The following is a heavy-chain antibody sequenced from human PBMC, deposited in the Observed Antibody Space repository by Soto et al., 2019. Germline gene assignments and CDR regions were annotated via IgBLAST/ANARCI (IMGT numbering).Heavy chain of an antibody. Sequence: GASVKVSCKASGGTFSSYAISWVRQAPGQGLEWMGGIIPIFGTANYAQKFQGRVTITADKSTSTAYMELSSLRSEDTAVYYCARFAHPDYYYYSGMDVWGQGTKVTVSS. J-gene: IGHJ6*02. CDR2: IIPIFGTA. CDR1: GGTFSSYA. CDR3: ARFAHPDYYYYSGMDV. V-gene: IGHV1-69*06.